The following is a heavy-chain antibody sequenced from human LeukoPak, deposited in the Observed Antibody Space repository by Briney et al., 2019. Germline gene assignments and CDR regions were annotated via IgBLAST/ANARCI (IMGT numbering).Heavy chain of an antibody. CDR3: ARGEYYYDSSGYYKNWFDP. V-gene: IGHV4-30-2*01. J-gene: IGHJ5*02. D-gene: IGHD3-22*01. CDR1: GGSISSGGYS. CDR2: IYHSGST. Sequence: SETLSLTCAVSGGSISSGGYSWSWIRQPPGKGLEWIGYIYHSGSTYYNPSLKSRVTISVDRSKNQFSLKLSSVTAADTAVYYCARGEYYYDSSGYYKNWFDPWGQGTLVTVFS.